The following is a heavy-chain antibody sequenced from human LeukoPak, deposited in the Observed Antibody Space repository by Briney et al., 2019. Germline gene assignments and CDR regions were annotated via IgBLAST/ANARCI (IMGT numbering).Heavy chain of an antibody. J-gene: IGHJ4*02. CDR2: IYYSGST. CDR3: ARGYDGVKFDY. D-gene: IGHD5-12*01. V-gene: IGHV4-59*01. Sequence: SETLSLTCTVYGGSISSYYWSWIRQPPGKGLEWIGYIYYSGSTNYNPSLKSRVTISVDTSKNQFSLKLSSVTAADTAVYYCARGYDGVKFDYWGQGTLVTVSS. CDR1: GGSISSYY.